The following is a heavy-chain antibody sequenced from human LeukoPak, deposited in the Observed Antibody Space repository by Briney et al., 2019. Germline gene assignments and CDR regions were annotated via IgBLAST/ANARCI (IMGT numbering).Heavy chain of an antibody. Sequence: GGSLRPSCAASGFTFSSYGMHWVRQAPGKGLEWVAVIWYDGSNKYYADSVKGRFTISRDNSKNTLYLQMNSLRAEDTAVYYCARDPSGYYYGMDVWGQGTTVTVSS. CDR3: ARDPSGYYYGMDV. V-gene: IGHV3-33*01. CDR2: IWYDGSNK. J-gene: IGHJ6*02. CDR1: GFTFSSYG.